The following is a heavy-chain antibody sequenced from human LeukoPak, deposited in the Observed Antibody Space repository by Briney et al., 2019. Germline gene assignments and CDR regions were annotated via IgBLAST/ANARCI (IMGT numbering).Heavy chain of an antibody. CDR2: IYYSGST. CDR1: GGSISSSSYY. Sequence: SETLSLTCTVSGGSISSSSYYWGWIRQPPGKGLEWIGSIYYSGSTYYNPSLKSRVTISVDTSKNQFSLKLSSVTAADTAVYYCARGGRSPGFDYWGQGTLVTVSS. V-gene: IGHV4-39*07. CDR3: ARGGRSPGFDY. J-gene: IGHJ4*02. D-gene: IGHD3-10*01.